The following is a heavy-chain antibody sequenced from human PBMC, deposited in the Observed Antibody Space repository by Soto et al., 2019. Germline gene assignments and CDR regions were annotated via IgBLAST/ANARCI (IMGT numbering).Heavy chain of an antibody. CDR1: GFTFSSYG. CDR3: AKDLLDRLLWFGELLYGMDV. J-gene: IGHJ6*02. CDR2: ISYDGSNK. D-gene: IGHD3-10*01. Sequence: GGSLRLSCAASGFTFSSYGMHWVRQAPGKGLEWVAVISYDGSNKYYADSVKGRFTISRDNSKNTLYLQMNSLRAEDTAVYYCAKDLLDRLLWFGELLYGMDVWGQGTTVTVSS. V-gene: IGHV3-30*18.